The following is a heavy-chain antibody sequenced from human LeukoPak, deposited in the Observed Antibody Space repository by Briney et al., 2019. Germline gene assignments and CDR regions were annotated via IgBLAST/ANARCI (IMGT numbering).Heavy chain of an antibody. CDR1: GGSISSGGYY. Sequence: SETLSLTCTVSGGSISSGGYYWSWIRQHPGKGLEWIGYIYYSGSTYYNPSLKSRVTISVDTSKNQFSLKLSSVTAADTAVYYCVRAPGDYGDYFDYWGQGTLVTVSS. V-gene: IGHV4-31*03. D-gene: IGHD4-17*01. CDR3: VRAPGDYGDYFDY. J-gene: IGHJ4*02. CDR2: IYYSGST.